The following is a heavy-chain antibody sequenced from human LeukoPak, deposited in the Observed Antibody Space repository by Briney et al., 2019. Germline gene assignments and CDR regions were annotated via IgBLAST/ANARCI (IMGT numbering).Heavy chain of an antibody. V-gene: IGHV4-59*08. Sequence: PSETLSLTCSVSGGSISSYYWSWIRQPPGKGLEWIGYIYYSGSTNYNPSLKSRVTISIETSKNEFSLKLSSVTAADTAVYYCASRRVGAFDYWGQGTLVTVSS. CDR1: GGSISSYY. CDR3: ASRRVGAFDY. J-gene: IGHJ4*02. D-gene: IGHD1-26*01. CDR2: IYYSGST.